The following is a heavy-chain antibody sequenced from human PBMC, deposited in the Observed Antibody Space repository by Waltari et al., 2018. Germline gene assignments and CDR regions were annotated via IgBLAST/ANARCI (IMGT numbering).Heavy chain of an antibody. V-gene: IGHV1-2*04. CDR2: INPNSGGT. J-gene: IGHJ4*02. Sequence: QVQLVQSGAEVKKPGASVKVSCKASGYTFTGYYMHWGRQAPGQGLEWMGWINPNSGGTNDAQKLQGWVTMTRDTSISTADMERSRLRSDDTAVYYCAREIFDYWGQGTLVTVSS. CDR1: GYTFTGYY. CDR3: AREIFDY.